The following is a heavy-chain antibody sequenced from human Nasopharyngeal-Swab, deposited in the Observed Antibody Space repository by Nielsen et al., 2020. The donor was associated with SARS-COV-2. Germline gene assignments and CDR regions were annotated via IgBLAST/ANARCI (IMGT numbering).Heavy chain of an antibody. J-gene: IGHJ4*02. CDR3: ARRHGVVEGSGWNYFDF. D-gene: IGHD6-19*01. CDR1: GYTFISYG. V-gene: IGHV1-18*01. CDR2: ISPYNSNT. Sequence: ASVKVSCKSSGYTFISYGITWVRQAPGQGLEWMGWISPYNSNTKYAQKFQGRVTMTTDTSTTTAYMELRSLKSDDTAVYYCARRHGVVEGSGWNYFDFWGQGTLVTVPS.